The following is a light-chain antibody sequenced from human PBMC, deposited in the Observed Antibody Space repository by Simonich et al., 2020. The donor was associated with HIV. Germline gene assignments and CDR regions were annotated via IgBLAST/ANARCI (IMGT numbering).Light chain of an antibody. Sequence: DIQMTQSPSSLSASVGDRVTITCQASQDINKDLNWYQQKPGKAPKLLIYGASNLETGVPSRFSGSGSGTDFTFTISSLQPEDIATYYCQQYDNLPWTFGQGTKVEIK. V-gene: IGKV1-33*01. J-gene: IGKJ1*01. CDR1: QDINKD. CDR2: GAS. CDR3: QQYDNLPWT.